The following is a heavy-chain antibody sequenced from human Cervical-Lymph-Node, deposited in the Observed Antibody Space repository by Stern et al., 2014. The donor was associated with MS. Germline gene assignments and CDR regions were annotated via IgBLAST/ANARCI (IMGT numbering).Heavy chain of an antibody. CDR2: ISYSSSYI. V-gene: IGHV3-21*01. J-gene: IGHJ6*02. D-gene: IGHD6-6*01. Sequence: EVQLVESGGGLVKPGGSLRLSCAASGFTFSSYSMSWVRQAPGKGLEWISSISYSSSYICYADSLKGRFTISRDNAKNSLYLQMNSLRAEDTAVYYCARADSQGSRNYYYAMDVWGQGTTVTVSS. CDR3: ARADSQGSRNYYYAMDV. CDR1: GFTFSSYS.